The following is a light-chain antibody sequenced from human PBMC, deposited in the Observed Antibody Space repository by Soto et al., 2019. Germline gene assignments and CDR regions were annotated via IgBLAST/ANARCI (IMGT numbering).Light chain of an antibody. CDR3: SSYAGNNNVL. Sequence: QSVLTQPPSASGSPGQSVAISCTGTSSDVGAYESVSWYQHHPGKAPKLLIYEVNKRPSGVPDRFSASKSAYTASLTISGLQAEDEADYYCSSYAGNNNVLFGGGTKLTVL. J-gene: IGLJ3*02. CDR1: SSDVGAYES. V-gene: IGLV2-8*01. CDR2: EVN.